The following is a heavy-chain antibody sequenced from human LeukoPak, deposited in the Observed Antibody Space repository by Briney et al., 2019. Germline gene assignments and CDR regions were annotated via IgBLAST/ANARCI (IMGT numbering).Heavy chain of an antibody. CDR2: IYPGDSDT. J-gene: IGHJ4*02. V-gene: IGHV5-51*01. CDR1: GYIFTSYW. D-gene: IGHD5-18*01. Sequence: GESLKISCKGSGYIFTSYWIGWVRQMPGKGLEWMGIIYPGDSDTRYSPSFQDQVTFSADKSISTAYLRWSSLKASDTAMYYCARHLGTAMVSPLGYWGQGTLVTVSS. CDR3: ARHLGTAMVSPLGY.